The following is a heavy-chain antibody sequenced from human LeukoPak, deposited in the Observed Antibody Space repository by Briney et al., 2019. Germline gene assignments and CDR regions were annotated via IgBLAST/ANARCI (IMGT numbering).Heavy chain of an antibody. V-gene: IGHV4-59*08. J-gene: IGHJ4*02. CDR1: GDSIGSYY. D-gene: IGHD3-16*01. CDR2: VYYTGST. Sequence: PSETLSLTCTVSGDSIGSYYWSWIRQPPGEGLEGIGYVYYTGSTNYNPSLKRRVTISVDTSKNHFSLNLRSVTAADTDIYYCARHRYGDVYYFDLWGQGTLVIVSS. CDR3: ARHRYGDVYYFDL.